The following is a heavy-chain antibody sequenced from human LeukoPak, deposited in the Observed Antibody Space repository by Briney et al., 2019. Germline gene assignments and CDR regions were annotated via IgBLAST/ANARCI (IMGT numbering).Heavy chain of an antibody. D-gene: IGHD3-22*01. Sequence: KPSETLSLTCSVSGGFNTHYYWSWIRQPPGKGLEWIGYIYDSVNTNYNPSLESRVTISVDTSKKQFSLKLTSVTAADTAVYYCARVRRYYDSSGYPSRLFDYWGQGTLVTVSS. CDR1: GGFNTHYY. CDR2: IYDSVNT. V-gene: IGHV4-59*01. CDR3: ARVRRYYDSSGYPSRLFDY. J-gene: IGHJ4*02.